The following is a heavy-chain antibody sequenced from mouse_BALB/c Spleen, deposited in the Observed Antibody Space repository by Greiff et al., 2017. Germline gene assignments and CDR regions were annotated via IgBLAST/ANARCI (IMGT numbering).Heavy chain of an antibody. V-gene: IGHV5-12-1*01. D-gene: IGHD2-4*01. CDR3: ARRGCYDYDVDYAMDY. CDR1: GFAFSSYD. J-gene: IGHJ4*01. CDR2: ISSGGGST. Sequence: EVKLMESGGGLVKPGGSLKLSCAASGFAFSSYDMSWVRQTPEKRLEWVAYISSGGGSTYYPDTVKGRFTISRDNAKNTLYLQMSSLKSEDTAMYYCARRGCYDYDVDYAMDYWGQGTSVTVSS.